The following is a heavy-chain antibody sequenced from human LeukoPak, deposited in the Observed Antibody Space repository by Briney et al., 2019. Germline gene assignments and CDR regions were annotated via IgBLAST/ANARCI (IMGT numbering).Heavy chain of an antibody. CDR2: ITTTSTSK. CDR1: GFAFNTYS. Sequence: GGSLRLSCAASGFAFNTYSMNWVRQAPGKGLQWVSSITTTSTSKYYADSVKGRLTIPRDNAKNSLYLQMDSLRDEDTAVYYCVRDAAYSAFNMWGQGTMVTVSS. D-gene: IGHD4-11*01. J-gene: IGHJ3*02. CDR3: VRDAAYSAFNM. V-gene: IGHV3-48*02.